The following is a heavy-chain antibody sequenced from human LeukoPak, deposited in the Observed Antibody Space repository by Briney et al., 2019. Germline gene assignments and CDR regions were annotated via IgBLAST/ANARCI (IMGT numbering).Heavy chain of an antibody. CDR3: ARVYNTIFGVVIFDY. Sequence: ASVKVSCKASGYTFTGYYMHWVRQAPGQGLEWMGWINTNTGNPTYAQGFTGRFVFSLDTSVSTAYLQISSLKAEDTAVYYCARVYNTIFGVVIFDYWGQGTLVTVSS. V-gene: IGHV7-4-1*02. J-gene: IGHJ4*02. D-gene: IGHD3-3*01. CDR1: GYTFTGYY. CDR2: INTNTGNP.